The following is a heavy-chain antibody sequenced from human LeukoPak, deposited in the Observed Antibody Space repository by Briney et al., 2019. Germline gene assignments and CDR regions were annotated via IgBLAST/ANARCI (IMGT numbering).Heavy chain of an antibody. CDR1: GYTFTGYY. D-gene: IGHD2-8*01. CDR3: ARARRGYCTNGVCYTSFGEDY. Sequence: GASVKVSCKASGYTFTGYYMHWVRQAPGQGLEWMGWINPNSGGTNYAQKFQGRVTMTRDTSISTAYMELSRLRSDDTAVYYCARARRGYCTNGVCYTSFGEDYWGQGTLVTVSS. V-gene: IGHV1-2*02. CDR2: INPNSGGT. J-gene: IGHJ4*02.